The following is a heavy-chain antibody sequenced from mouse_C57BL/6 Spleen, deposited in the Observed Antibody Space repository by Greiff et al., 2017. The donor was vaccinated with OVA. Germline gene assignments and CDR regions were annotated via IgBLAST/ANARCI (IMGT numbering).Heavy chain of an antibody. Sequence: VQLQQSGAELVRPGASVKLSCKASGYTFTDYYINWVKQRPGQGLEWIARIYPGSGNTYYNEKFKGKATLTAEKSSSTAYMQLSSLTSEDSAVYFCARSGYYGSSLYYFDYWGQGTTLTVSS. D-gene: IGHD1-1*01. J-gene: IGHJ2*01. CDR2: IYPGSGNT. CDR3: ARSGYYGSSLYYFDY. CDR1: GYTFTDYY. V-gene: IGHV1-76*01.